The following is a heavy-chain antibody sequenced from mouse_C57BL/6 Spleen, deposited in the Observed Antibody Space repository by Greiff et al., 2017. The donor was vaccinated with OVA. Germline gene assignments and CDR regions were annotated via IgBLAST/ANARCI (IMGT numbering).Heavy chain of an antibody. J-gene: IGHJ4*01. Sequence: EVKLMESGGGLVQPGGSLSLSCAASGFTFTDYYMNWVRQPPGKALEWMGFIRNKANGYTTEYSVSVKGRFTVYRDNSPSILYLQRNALRADDSATYDCARGRSPVKAMDYWGQGTSVTVSS. CDR3: ARGRSPVKAMDY. CDR1: GFTFTDYY. V-gene: IGHV7-3*01. CDR2: IRNKANGYTT.